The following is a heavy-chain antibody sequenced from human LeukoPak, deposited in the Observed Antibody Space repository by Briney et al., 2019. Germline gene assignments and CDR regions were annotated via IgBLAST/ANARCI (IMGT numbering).Heavy chain of an antibody. CDR2: ISTTGSRT. CDR1: GLTFPSYA. V-gene: IGHV3-64*04. Sequence: GGSLRLSCSASGLTFPSYALHWVRQAPGKGLEYVSAISTTGSRTYYADSVKGRFTISRDNAKNSLYLQMNSLRAEDTAVYYCASYLGATPFDYWGQGTLVTVSS. J-gene: IGHJ4*02. D-gene: IGHD1-26*01. CDR3: ASYLGATPFDY.